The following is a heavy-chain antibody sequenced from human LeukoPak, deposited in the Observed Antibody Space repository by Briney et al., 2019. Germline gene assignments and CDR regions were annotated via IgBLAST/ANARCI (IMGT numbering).Heavy chain of an antibody. CDR2: ISWNSATI. D-gene: IGHD3-3*01. V-gene: IGHV3-9*01. Sequence: GRSLRLSCAASGFSFDDYAMHWVRQAPGKGLEWVSGISWNSATIGYADSVKGRFTISRDNARSSLYLQMNSLRADDTAVYYCARGPLSWGILLGGRGYYFDYWGQGTLVTVSS. CDR3: ARGPLSWGILLGGRGYYFDY. J-gene: IGHJ4*02. CDR1: GFSFDDYA.